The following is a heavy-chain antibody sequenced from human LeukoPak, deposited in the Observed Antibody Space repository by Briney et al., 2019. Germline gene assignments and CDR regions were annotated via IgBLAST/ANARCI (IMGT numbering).Heavy chain of an antibody. CDR2: INPNSGGT. CDR1: GYTLTSYY. Sequence: GASVKVSCRASGYTLTSYYMHWVRQAHGQGLEWMGWINPNSGGTNYAQKFQGRVTMTRDTSISTAYMELSRLRSDDTAVYYCARGMEPYYYMDVWGKGTTVTVSS. CDR3: ARGMEPYYYMDV. J-gene: IGHJ6*03. D-gene: IGHD1-26*01. V-gene: IGHV1-2*02.